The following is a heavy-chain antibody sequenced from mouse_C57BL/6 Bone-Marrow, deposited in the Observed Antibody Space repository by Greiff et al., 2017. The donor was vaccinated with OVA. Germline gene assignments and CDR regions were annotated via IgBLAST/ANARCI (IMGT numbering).Heavy chain of an antibody. V-gene: IGHV1-19*01. J-gene: IGHJ4*01. CDR2: INPYNGGT. CDR1: GYTFTDYY. Sequence: VQLQQSGPVLVKPGASVKMSCKASGYTFTDYYMNWVKQSHGKSLEWIGVINPYNGGTSYNQKFKGKATLTVDKSSSTAYMELNSLTSEDSAVYYCARENSIYYYAMDYWGQGTSVTVSS. CDR3: ARENSIYYYAMDY.